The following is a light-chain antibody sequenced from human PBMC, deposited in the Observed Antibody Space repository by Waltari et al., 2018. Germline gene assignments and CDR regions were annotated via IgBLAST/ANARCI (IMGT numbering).Light chain of an antibody. CDR2: GKN. J-gene: IGLJ2*01. Sequence: SSDLTQAPAVSVALGQTVRLTCQGDILRTYYGNWCRQKPGQPPELVIYGKNNRPSGIPDRFSASSSGNTASLIITGAQAEDEADYYCSSRELSGHVVFGGGTRLTVL. CDR1: ILRTYY. CDR3: SSRELSGHVV. V-gene: IGLV3-19*01.